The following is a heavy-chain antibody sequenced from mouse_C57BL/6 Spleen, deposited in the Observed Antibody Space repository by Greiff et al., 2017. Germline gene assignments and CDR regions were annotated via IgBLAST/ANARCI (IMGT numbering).Heavy chain of an antibody. J-gene: IGHJ3*01. CDR3: ARPNYDGAWFAY. V-gene: IGHV1-82*01. CDR2: IYPGDGDT. Sequence: QVQLKESGPELVKPGASVKISCKASGYAFSSSWMNWVKQRPGKGLEWIGRIYPGDGDTNYNGKFKGKATLTADKSSSTAYMQLSSLTSEDSAVYFCARPNYDGAWFAYWGQGTLVTVSA. CDR1: GYAFSSSW. D-gene: IGHD2-3*01.